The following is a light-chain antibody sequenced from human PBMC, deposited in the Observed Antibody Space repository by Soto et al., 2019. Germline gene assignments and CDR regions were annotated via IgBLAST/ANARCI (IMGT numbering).Light chain of an antibody. CDR1: QSFSSTY. CDR2: DAS. Sequence: EIVLTQSPDTLSLSPGERATLSCRASQSFSSTYLAWYQQKPGQTPRLLIYDASSRATGIPDRFSGSGSGTDFTLPISKLEPKDFALYYCQQYGSSPYWAFGQGTKVEIK. CDR3: QQYGSSPYWA. J-gene: IGKJ1*01. V-gene: IGKV3-20*01.